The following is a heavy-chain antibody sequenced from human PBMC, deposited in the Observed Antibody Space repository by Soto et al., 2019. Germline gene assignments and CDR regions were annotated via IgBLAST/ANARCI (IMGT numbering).Heavy chain of an antibody. Sequence: GGSLRLSCAASGFTFSSYAMACVRQAPGKGLEWVSAITGSGDATSYADSVKGRSIISRDNSRNTLYLQMNSLRAEDPAVYYCVKERLERRFGQDSWGQGTLVAVSS. J-gene: IGHJ4*02. CDR3: VKERLERRFGQDS. V-gene: IGHV3-23*01. D-gene: IGHD1-1*01. CDR2: ITGSGDAT. CDR1: GFTFSSYA.